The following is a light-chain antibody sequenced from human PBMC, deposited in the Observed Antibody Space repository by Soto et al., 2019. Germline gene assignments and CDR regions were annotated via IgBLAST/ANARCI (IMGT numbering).Light chain of an antibody. J-gene: IGKJ5*01. Sequence: DIPMTQSPSTLSASVGDRVTITFRASQSISGYLAWYQQKPGKAPNLLIYQASTLQSGVPSRFSGSGFGTEFTLTISSLHPDDFATYSCQQYLRYPLTFGQGTRLEIK. CDR3: QQYLRYPLT. CDR1: QSISGY. CDR2: QAS. V-gene: IGKV1-5*03.